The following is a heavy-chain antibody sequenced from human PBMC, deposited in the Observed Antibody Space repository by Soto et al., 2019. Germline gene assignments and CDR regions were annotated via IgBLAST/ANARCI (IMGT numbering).Heavy chain of an antibody. V-gene: IGHV4-59*08. CDR1: SGSMSGYY. J-gene: IGHJ4*02. CDR3: ARHVGKWGFDY. D-gene: IGHD3-16*01. CDR2: IFYGGSI. Sequence: SETLSLTCTVSSGSMSGYYWAWVRQTPEKGLEWIVNIFYGGSITHNPSLKSRATISVDTIRNQFSLKLTSVTAADTAVYYCARHVGKWGFDYWGQGTLVTVSS.